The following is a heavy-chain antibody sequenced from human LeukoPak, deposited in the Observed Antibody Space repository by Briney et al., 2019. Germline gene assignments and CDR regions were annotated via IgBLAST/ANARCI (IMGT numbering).Heavy chain of an antibody. V-gene: IGHV3-23*01. J-gene: IGHJ4*02. D-gene: IGHD5-18*01. CDR3: AKDSAGYSYGFDS. CDR1: GFTFSSYA. Sequence: PGGSLRLSCAASGFTFSSYAMSWVRQAPGKGLEWFSTISGNGRSTFYADSVKGRFTISRDDIKNKLYLQLPSSRDNSKNTLYLQMNRLRAEDTAVYYCAKDSAGYSYGFDSWGQGALVTVSS. CDR2: ISGNGRST.